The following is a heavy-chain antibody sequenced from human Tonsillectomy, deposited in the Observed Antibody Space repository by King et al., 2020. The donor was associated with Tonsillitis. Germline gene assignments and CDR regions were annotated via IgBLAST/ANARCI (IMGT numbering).Heavy chain of an antibody. CDR1: GFTFSNAW. J-gene: IGHJ4*02. V-gene: IGHV3-15*01. Sequence: VQLVESGGGLVKPGGSLRLSCAASGFTFSNAWMSWVIQAPGKGLEWVGRIKSKTDGGTTDYASPLKGRFAISRDDSKNTLYLQMHSLKTEDTAVYYCTTDPPPYCSSTSCYFAGPQDYWGQGTLVTVSS. D-gene: IGHD2-2*01. CDR3: TTDPPPYCSSTSCYFAGPQDY. CDR2: IKSKTDGGTT.